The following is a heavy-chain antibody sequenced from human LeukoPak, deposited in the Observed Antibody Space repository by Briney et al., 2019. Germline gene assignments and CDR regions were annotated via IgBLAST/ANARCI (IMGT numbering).Heavy chain of an antibody. Sequence: GGSLRLSCAASGFTFDHYAMHWVRQAPGKGPEWVSLVSVNADSTYYADSVRGRFTISRDNSKNTLYLQMNSLRAEDTAVYYCAKVSGIVGASYYFDYWGQGTLVTVSS. J-gene: IGHJ4*02. V-gene: IGHV3-43*02. CDR2: VSVNADST. CDR1: GFTFDHYA. CDR3: AKVSGIVGASYYFDY. D-gene: IGHD1-26*01.